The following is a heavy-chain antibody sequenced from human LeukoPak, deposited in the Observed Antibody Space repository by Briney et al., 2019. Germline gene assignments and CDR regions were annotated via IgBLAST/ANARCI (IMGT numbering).Heavy chain of an antibody. CDR2: IIPIFGTA. Sequence: GASVKVSCKASGGTFSSYAINWVRQAPGQGLEWMGGIIPIFGTANYAQKFQGTVTITADESTSTAYMELSSLRSEGTAVYYCARELLGGYGFDYWGQGTLVTVSS. CDR3: ARELLGGYGFDY. CDR1: GGTFSSYA. V-gene: IGHV1-69*13. J-gene: IGHJ4*02. D-gene: IGHD5-12*01.